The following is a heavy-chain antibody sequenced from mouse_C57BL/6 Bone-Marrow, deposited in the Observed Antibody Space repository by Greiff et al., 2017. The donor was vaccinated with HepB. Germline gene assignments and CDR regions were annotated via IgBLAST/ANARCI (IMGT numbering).Heavy chain of an antibody. CDR3: ARTLYYYGSSSSYWYFDV. J-gene: IGHJ1*03. CDR1: DSEVFPIAY. D-gene: IGHD1-1*01. V-gene: IGHV15-2*01. CDR2: ILPSIGRT. Sequence: VQLVESGSELRSPGSSVKLSCKDFDSEVFPIAYMSWVRQKPGHGFEWIGGILPSIGRTIYGEKFEDKATLDADTLSNTAYLELNSLTSEDSAIYYCARTLYYYGSSSSYWYFDVWGTGTTVTVSS.